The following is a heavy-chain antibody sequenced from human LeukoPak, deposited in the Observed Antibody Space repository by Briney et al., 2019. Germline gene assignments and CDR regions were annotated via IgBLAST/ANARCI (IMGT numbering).Heavy chain of an antibody. CDR2: IYYSGST. V-gene: IGHV4-59*08. D-gene: IGHD3-10*01. CDR3: ARITMVRGVIYYYYYGMDV. Sequence: PSETLSLTCTVSGGSISSYYRSWLRQPPGKGLEWIGYIYYSGSTNYNPSLKSRVTISVDTSKNQFSLKLSSVTAADTAVYYCARITMVRGVIYYYYYGMDVWGQGTTVTVSS. CDR1: GGSISSYY. J-gene: IGHJ6*02.